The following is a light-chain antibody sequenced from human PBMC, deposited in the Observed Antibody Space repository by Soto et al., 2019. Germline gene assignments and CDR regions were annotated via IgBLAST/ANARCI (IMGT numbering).Light chain of an antibody. J-gene: IGKJ1*01. CDR1: QSISSW. CDR2: DAS. Sequence: DIPMTQSPCTLSASVGDRVTITCRASQSISSWLAWYQQKPGKAPKLLIYDASSLESGVPSRFSGSGSGTEFTLTISSLQPDDFATYYCQQYNSYSPTFGQGTKVEIK. CDR3: QQYNSYSPT. V-gene: IGKV1-5*01.